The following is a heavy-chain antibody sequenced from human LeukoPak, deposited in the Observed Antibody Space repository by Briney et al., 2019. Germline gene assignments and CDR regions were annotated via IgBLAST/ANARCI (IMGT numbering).Heavy chain of an antibody. D-gene: IGHD1-26*01. CDR3: ASLGATWQITS. Sequence: GGSLRLSCAASGFPCSNYDMSWVRQAPGKGLEWVSASGSGGNTYYADSVKGRFTISRDNSKNTLYLQMNSLRAEDTAVYYCASLGATWQITSWGQGTLVTVSS. CDR1: GFPCSNYD. J-gene: IGHJ5*02. V-gene: IGHV3-23*01. CDR2: SGSGGNT.